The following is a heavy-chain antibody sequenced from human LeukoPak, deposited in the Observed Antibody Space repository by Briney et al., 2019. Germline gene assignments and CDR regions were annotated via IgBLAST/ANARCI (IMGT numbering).Heavy chain of an antibody. CDR2: IGTAGDT. J-gene: IGHJ3*02. V-gene: IGHV3-13*01. CDR1: GFTFSSYD. CDR3: ARGSGYDWSDAFDI. Sequence: GGSLRLSCAASGFTFSSYDMHWVRQATGKGLEWVSAIGTAGDTYYPGSVKGRFTISRENAKNSLYLQMNSLRAGDTAVYYCARGSGYDWSDAFDIWGQGTMVTVSS. D-gene: IGHD5-12*01.